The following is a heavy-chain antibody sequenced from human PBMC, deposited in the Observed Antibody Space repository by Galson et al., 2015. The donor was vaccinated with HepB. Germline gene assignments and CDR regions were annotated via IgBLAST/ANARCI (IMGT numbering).Heavy chain of an antibody. J-gene: IGHJ6*02. CDR1: GYTFTSYG. CDR2: ISVYNGQT. Sequence: SVKVSCKASGYTFTSYGISWVRQAPGQGLEWMGWISVYNGQTNYAQKFPVRVTMTTDTSTRTTYMELRSLRSYDTAVYYCARDQGWLQFFDYYYGMDVWGQGTTVTVSS. V-gene: IGHV1-18*04. D-gene: IGHD5-12*01. CDR3: ARDQGWLQFFDYYYGMDV.